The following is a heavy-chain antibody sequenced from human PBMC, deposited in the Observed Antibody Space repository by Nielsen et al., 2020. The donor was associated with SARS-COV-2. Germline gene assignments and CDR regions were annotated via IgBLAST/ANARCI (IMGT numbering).Heavy chain of an antibody. CDR1: GSTFTNYG. D-gene: IGHD3-3*01. Sequence: GESLKISCAASGSTFTNYGMHWVRQVAGKGLEWVAIVSRDGSDTFYVDSVKGRFTISRDNSKNTVYLQMNSLRAEDTAVYHCAKDVWSGAHQIGPDYWGQGTLVTVSS. V-gene: IGHV3-30*18. CDR2: VSRDGSDT. J-gene: IGHJ4*02. CDR3: AKDVWSGAHQIGPDY.